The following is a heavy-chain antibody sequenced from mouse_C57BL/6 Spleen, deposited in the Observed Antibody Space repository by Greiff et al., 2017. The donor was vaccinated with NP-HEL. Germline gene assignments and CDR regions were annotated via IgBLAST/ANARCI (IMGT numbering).Heavy chain of an antibody. V-gene: IGHV1-50*01. Sequence: VQLQQPGAELVKPGASVKLSCKASGYTFTSYWMQWVKQRPGQGLEWIGEIDPSDSYTNYNQKFKGKATLTVDTSSSTAYMQLSSLTSEDSAVYYSATYGSSPPYAMDYWGQGTSVTVSS. D-gene: IGHD1-1*01. CDR3: ATYGSSPPYAMDY. CDR1: GYTFTSYW. CDR2: IDPSDSYT. J-gene: IGHJ4*01.